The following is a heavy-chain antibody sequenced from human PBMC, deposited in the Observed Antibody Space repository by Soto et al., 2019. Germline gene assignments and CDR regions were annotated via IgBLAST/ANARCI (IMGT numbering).Heavy chain of an antibody. V-gene: IGHV1-3*01. J-gene: IGHJ4*02. CDR3: ARSIVVVTAADY. Sequence: QVQLVQSGAEVKKPGASVKVSCKASGYTFTSYAMHWVRQAPGQRLEGMGWINAGNGNTKFSQNFRGRATITRETSARKAYMELSSLRSEDTAVYYCARSIVVVTAADYWGQGTLVTVSS. CDR1: GYTFTSYA. D-gene: IGHD2-21*02. CDR2: INAGNGNT.